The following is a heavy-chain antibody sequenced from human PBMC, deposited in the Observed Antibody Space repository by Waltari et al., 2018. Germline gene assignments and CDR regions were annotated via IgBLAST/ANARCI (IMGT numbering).Heavy chain of an antibody. CDR2: IRYDASDI. CDR1: GFTFSDYG. J-gene: IGHJ3*02. V-gene: IGHV3-30*02. Sequence: QVHLVESGGGVVQPGGSLRLSCAASGFTFSDYGMHWVRQAPGKGLECVAFIRYDASDIYYRDSVKGRFTISRDNSKNTLFLQMSSLRAEDTAVYYCAKVGVGLTTWYAFDIWGQGTMVTVSS. CDR3: AKVGVGLTTWYAFDI. D-gene: IGHD1-1*01.